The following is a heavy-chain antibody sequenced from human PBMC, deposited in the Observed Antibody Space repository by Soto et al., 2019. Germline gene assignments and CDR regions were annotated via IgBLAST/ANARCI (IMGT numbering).Heavy chain of an antibody. Sequence: EVQLVESGGGLVQPGGSLRLSSAASGFTFSRYSMNWVRQAPGKGLERVSYISSSSTTIYYADAVKGRFTFSRDNAKKAMYLQRSSLRDEDTAVYYCARDPCYCSSTSCYIFADYWGQGTLVTVSS. CDR3: ARDPCYCSSTSCYIFADY. D-gene: IGHD2-2*01. CDR2: ISSSSTTI. V-gene: IGHV3-48*02. CDR1: GFTFSRYS. J-gene: IGHJ4*02.